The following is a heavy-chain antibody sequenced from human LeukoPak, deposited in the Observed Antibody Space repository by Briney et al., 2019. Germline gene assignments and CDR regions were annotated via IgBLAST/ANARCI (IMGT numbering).Heavy chain of an antibody. CDR3: ARRTAIHSDFDY. J-gene: IGHJ4*02. CDR1: GGSISSGGYY. V-gene: IGHV4-31*03. D-gene: IGHD2-2*02. Sequence: PSQTLSLTCTVSGGSISSGGYYWSWIRQHPGKGLEWIGYIYYSGSTYYNPSLKSRVTISVDTSKNQFSLKLSSVTAADTAVYYCARRTAIHSDFDYWGQGTLVTVSS. CDR2: IYYSGST.